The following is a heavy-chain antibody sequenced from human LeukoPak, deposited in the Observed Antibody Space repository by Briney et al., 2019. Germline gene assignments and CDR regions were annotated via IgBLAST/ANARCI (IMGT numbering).Heavy chain of an antibody. D-gene: IGHD6-6*01. CDR3: ARTAGRTFDY. J-gene: IGHJ4*02. CDR1: GFTFTSYY. V-gene: IGHV1-46*01. CDR2: INPSGGST. Sequence: APVKISCKASGFTFTSYYMHWVRQAPGQGLEWMGIINPSGGSTSYAQKFQGRVTMTRDTSTSTVYMELSSLRSEDTAGYYCARTAGRTFDYWGQGTPVTVSS.